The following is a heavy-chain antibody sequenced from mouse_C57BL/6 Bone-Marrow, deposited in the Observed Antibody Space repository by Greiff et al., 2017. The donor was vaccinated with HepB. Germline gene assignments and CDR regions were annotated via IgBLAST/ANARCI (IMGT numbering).Heavy chain of an antibody. V-gene: IGHV6-3*01. D-gene: IGHD1-1*01. J-gene: IGHJ2*01. CDR1: GFTFSNYW. CDR3: TGGDGSRGYFDY. CDR2: IRLKSDNYAT. Sequence: EVKVEESGGGLVQPGGSMKLSCVASGFTFSNYWMNWVRQSPEKGLEWVAQIRLKSDNYATHYAESVKGRFTISRDDSKSSVYLQMNNLRAEDTGIYYCTGGDGSRGYFDYWGQGTTLTVS.